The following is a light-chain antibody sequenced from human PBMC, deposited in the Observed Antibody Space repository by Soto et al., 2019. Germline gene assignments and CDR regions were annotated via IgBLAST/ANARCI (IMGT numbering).Light chain of an antibody. Sequence: EIVLTQSPGTLSLSPGERATLSCRASQSVNSNYLAWYQQKPGQAPRLLIYGASSRATGITDRFSGSGSGTDFTLTISRLEPEDFAVYYCQHYGSSPLFTFGPGTKVDIK. CDR3: QHYGSSPLFT. CDR1: QSVNSNY. J-gene: IGKJ3*01. V-gene: IGKV3-20*01. CDR2: GAS.